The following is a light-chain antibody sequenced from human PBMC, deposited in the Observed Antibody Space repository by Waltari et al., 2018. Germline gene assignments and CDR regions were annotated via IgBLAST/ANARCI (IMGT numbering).Light chain of an antibody. CDR2: WAS. Sequence: DLVMTQSPDSLSVSLGERATINCKSSQSVLYTSLNKNYLAWYQQKPGQPPKLLIYWASTQESGVPDRFSGSGSGTDFTLTISSLQAEDVAVYYCQQYYSTPWTFGQGTQVEVK. J-gene: IGKJ1*01. V-gene: IGKV4-1*01. CDR1: QSVLYTSLNKNY. CDR3: QQYYSTPWT.